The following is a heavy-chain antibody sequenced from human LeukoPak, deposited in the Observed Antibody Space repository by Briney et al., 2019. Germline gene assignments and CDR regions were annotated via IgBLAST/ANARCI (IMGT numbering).Heavy chain of an antibody. Sequence: PGGSLRLSCAASGIAFSTYRMHWVRQAPGKGLVSVSRISTDGRTTNYADSVQGRFTISRDNAKSTLYLEMNSVRAEDMAVYYCAVGGFSGYWGQGTLVTVSS. CDR1: GIAFSTYR. CDR2: ISTDGRTT. J-gene: IGHJ4*02. CDR3: AVGGFSGY. D-gene: IGHD4-23*01. V-gene: IGHV3-74*01.